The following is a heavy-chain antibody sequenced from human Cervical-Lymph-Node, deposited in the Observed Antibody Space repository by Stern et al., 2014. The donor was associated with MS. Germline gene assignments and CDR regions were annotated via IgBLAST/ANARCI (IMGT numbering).Heavy chain of an antibody. D-gene: IGHD3-3*01. V-gene: IGHV1-2*02. CDR2: IHPNSGGT. CDR3: ARGSGTAYDLRGDY. Sequence: VQLVESGAEAKAPGASMKVSCRASGYTFTDYYLHWVRQAPGQGLEWLGWIHPNSGGTNYAQNFQGRVTMTRDTSISTAYMELRWLGYADTAVYYCARGSGTAYDLRGDYWGQGTLVTVSS. CDR1: GYTFTDYY. J-gene: IGHJ4*01.